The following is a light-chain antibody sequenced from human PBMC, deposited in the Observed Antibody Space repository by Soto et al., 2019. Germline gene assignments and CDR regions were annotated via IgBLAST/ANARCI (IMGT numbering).Light chain of an antibody. CDR3: CSYAGGYFFEVI. J-gene: IGLJ2*01. V-gene: IGLV2-11*01. CDR1: SSDVDDYNF. CDR2: DVT. Sequence: QSALTQPRSVSGSPGQSVTISCTSTSSDVDDYNFVSWYQQHPGTAPKLMIYDVTKRPSGVPARFSGSRSGNTASLTISGLQIEDEAHYYCCSYAGGYFFEVIFGGGTQLTVL.